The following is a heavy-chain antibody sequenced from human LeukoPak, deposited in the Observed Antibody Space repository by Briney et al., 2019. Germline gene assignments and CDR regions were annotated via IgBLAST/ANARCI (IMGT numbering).Heavy chain of an antibody. Sequence: PSETLSLTCTVSGGSFITANYYWAWIRQPPGKGLEWIGSIYYSGITSYNPSLKSRVSMSVDTSKNQFSLKLRSVTASDTAVYYCARHSRDTSVVRELRGFFDYWGQGTLVTVSS. V-gene: IGHV4-39*01. J-gene: IGHJ4*02. CDR2: IYYSGIT. D-gene: IGHD3-10*01. CDR3: ARHSRDTSVVRELRGFFDY. CDR1: GGSFITANYY.